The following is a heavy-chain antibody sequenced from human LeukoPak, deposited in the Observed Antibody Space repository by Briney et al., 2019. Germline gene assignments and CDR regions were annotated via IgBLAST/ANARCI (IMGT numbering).Heavy chain of an antibody. V-gene: IGHV3-13*05. J-gene: IGHJ6*03. D-gene: IGHD2-15*01. Sequence: GGSLRLSCAASGFTFSNFDMYWARQGPGRALEWVATIGEWGEPHYPDSMRGRFTISRENCKNSLFLQINSLRGGDPAVYYCAREHCYGGNCYGWRYLDVWGKGTTVTVS. CDR3: AREHCYGGNCYGWRYLDV. CDR2: IGEWGEP. CDR1: GFTFSNFD.